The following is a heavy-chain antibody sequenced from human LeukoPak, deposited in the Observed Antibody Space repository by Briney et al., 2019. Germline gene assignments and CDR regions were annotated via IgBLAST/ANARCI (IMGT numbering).Heavy chain of an antibody. CDR1: GFTFSDYY. J-gene: IGHJ6*03. D-gene: IGHD2-2*01. V-gene: IGHV3-11*04. CDR3: ASEVVVPAAISMDV. CDR2: ISSSGSTI. Sequence: GGSLRLSCAASGFTFSDYYMSWIRQAPGKGLEWVSYISSSGSTIYYADSVKGRFTTSRDNAKNSLYLQMNSLRAEDTAVYYCASEVVVPAAISMDVWGKGTTVTVSS.